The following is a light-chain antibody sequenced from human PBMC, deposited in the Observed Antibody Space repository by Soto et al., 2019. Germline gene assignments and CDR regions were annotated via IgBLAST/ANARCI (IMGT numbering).Light chain of an antibody. Sequence: TKCASALSASVGDRVTITCGASQSISSYLNWYQQKPGKAPKLLIYAASGLHSGVPSTFSASGSGTDFTLTISSLQPEDFATYYCQQSYSTSWTFGQGTKVDIK. V-gene: IGKV1-39*01. J-gene: IGKJ1*01. CDR1: QSISSY. CDR2: AAS. CDR3: QQSYSTSWT.